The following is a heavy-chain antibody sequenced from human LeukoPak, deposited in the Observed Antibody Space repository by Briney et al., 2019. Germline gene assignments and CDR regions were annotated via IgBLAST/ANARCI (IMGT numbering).Heavy chain of an antibody. CDR2: INPSGGST. CDR3: ASSTTVTTDPLGY. CDR1: GYTFTSYY. Sequence: ASVKVSCKASGYTFTSYYMHWVRQAPGQGLEWMGIINPSGGSTSYAQKFQGRVTMTRDTSTSTVYTELSSLRSEDTAVYYCASSTTVTTDPLGYWGQGTLVTVSS. V-gene: IGHV1-46*01. J-gene: IGHJ4*02. D-gene: IGHD4-17*01.